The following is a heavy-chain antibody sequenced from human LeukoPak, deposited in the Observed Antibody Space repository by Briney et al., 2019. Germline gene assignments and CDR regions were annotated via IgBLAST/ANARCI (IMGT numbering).Heavy chain of an antibody. Sequence: GGSLRLSCAASGFTFSSYAMHWVRQAPGKGLEWVAVISYDGSNKYYADSVKGRFTISRDNSKNTLYLQMNSLRAEDTAVCYCAREGALEGATRYFDYWGQGTLVTVSS. V-gene: IGHV3-30*14. CDR2: ISYDGSNK. CDR3: AREGALEGATRYFDY. D-gene: IGHD1-26*01. CDR1: GFTFSSYA. J-gene: IGHJ4*02.